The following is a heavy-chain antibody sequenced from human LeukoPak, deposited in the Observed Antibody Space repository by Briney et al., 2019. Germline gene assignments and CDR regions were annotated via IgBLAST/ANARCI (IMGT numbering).Heavy chain of an antibody. Sequence: SETLSLTCTVSGGSISSSSYYWGWIRQPPGKGLEWIGSIYYSGSTYYNPSLKSRVTIPVDTSKNQFSLKLSSVTAADTAVYYCARHIRYSSGWLEANNGEYYFDYWGQGTLVTVSS. CDR2: IYYSGST. CDR3: ARHIRYSSGWLEANNGEYYFDY. D-gene: IGHD6-19*01. V-gene: IGHV4-39*01. J-gene: IGHJ4*02. CDR1: GGSISSSSYY.